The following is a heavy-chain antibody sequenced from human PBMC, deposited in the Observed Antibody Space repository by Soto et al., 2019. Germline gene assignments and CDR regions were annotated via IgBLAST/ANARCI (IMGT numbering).Heavy chain of an antibody. J-gene: IGHJ4*02. V-gene: IGHV4-31*03. D-gene: IGHD1-26*01. CDR3: AGLYSGSPGGTLRY. CDR2: IYYSGST. Sequence: QVQLQESGPGLVKPSQTLSLTCTVSGGSISSGGYYWSWIRQHPGKGLEWIGYIYYSGSTYYNPAIKSRVTISVDASKNQFSLKLSSMTAADTAVYYCAGLYSGSPGGTLRYWGQGTLVTVSS. CDR1: GGSISSGGYY.